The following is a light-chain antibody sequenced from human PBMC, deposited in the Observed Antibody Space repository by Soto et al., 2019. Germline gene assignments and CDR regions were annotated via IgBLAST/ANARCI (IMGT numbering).Light chain of an antibody. CDR3: QQYATYWT. CDR2: KAS. J-gene: IGKJ1*01. Sequence: DIQMTQSPSTLSASVGDRVTITCRASQSISPWLAWYQQIPGEAPKLLIYKASSLESWVPSRFSGSGSGTEFTLTISSLQPDDVATYDCQQYATYWTFGQGTKVEIK. CDR1: QSISPW. V-gene: IGKV1-5*03.